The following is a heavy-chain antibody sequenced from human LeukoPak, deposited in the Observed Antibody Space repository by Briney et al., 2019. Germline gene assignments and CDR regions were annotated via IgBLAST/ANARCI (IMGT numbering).Heavy chain of an antibody. J-gene: IGHJ5*02. CDR3: ARESTYSYGQRGHRLQDYDILTGYYTGHWFDP. CDR2: IYYSGST. V-gene: IGHV4-59*12. CDR1: GGSISSYY. Sequence: SETLSLTCTVSGGSISSYYWSWIRQPPGKGLEWIGYIYYSGSTNYNPSLKSRVTISVDTSKNQFSLKVRSVTAADTAVYYCARESTYSYGQRGHRLQDYDILTGYYTGHWFDPWGQGTLVTVSS. D-gene: IGHD3-9*01.